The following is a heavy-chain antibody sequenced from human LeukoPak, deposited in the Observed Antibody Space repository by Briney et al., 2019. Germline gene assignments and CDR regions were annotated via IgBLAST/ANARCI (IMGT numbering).Heavy chain of an antibody. D-gene: IGHD1-14*01. CDR2: ISGSGGST. CDR1: GFTFSSYA. J-gene: IGHJ4*02. V-gene: IGHV3-23*01. Sequence: GGSLRLSCAASGFTFSSYAMSWVRQAPGKGLEWVSAISGSGGSTYYADSVKGRFTISRDNSKNTLYLQMNSLRAEDTAVYYCANYGAAITEPPPFDYWGQGTLVTVSS. CDR3: ANYGAAITEPPPFDY.